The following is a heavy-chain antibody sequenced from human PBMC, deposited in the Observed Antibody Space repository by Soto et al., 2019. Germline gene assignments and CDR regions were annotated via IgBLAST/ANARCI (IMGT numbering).Heavy chain of an antibody. V-gene: IGHV4-39*01. CDR2: IYYSGNT. CDR1: SASLSSSTYY. J-gene: IGHJ4*02. D-gene: IGHD6-6*01. CDR3: ASSSPFHY. Sequence: SETLSLTCSVSSASLSSSTYYWSWIRQPPGRGPEWIGSIYYSGNTYYKPSLKSRVSISIDTSRNQFSLKLTSVTAADTGVYYCASSSPFHYWGPGILVTAPQ.